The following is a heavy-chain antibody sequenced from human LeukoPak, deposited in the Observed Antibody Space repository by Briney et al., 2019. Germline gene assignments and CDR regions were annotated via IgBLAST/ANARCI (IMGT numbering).Heavy chain of an antibody. V-gene: IGHV3-21*04. Sequence: GGSLRLSCAASGFTFSSYSMNWVRQAPGKGLEWVSSISSSSSYIYYADSVKGRFTISRDNAKNSLYLQMNSLRAEDTAVYYCARVYCSGGSCYDQTFDYWGQGTLVTVSS. D-gene: IGHD2-15*01. CDR1: GFTFSSYS. CDR3: ARVYCSGGSCYDQTFDY. J-gene: IGHJ4*02. CDR2: ISSSSSYI.